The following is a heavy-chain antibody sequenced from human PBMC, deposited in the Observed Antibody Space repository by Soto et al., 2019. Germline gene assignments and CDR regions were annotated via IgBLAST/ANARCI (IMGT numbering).Heavy chain of an antibody. CDR2: IRSKANSYAT. J-gene: IGHJ4*02. CDR3: TRRGGYYGDYWEDY. V-gene: IGHV3-73*02. D-gene: IGHD4-17*01. Sequence: EVQLVESGGGLVQPGGSLKLSCAASGFTSSGSAMHWVRQASGKGLEWVGRIRSKANSYATAYAASVKGRFTISRDDSKNTAYLQMNSLKTEDTAVYYCTRRGGYYGDYWEDYWGQGTLVTVSS. CDR1: GFTSSGSA.